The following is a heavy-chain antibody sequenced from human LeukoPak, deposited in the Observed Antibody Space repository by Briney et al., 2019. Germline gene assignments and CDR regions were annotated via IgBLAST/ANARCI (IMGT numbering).Heavy chain of an antibody. Sequence: GESLKTSCKTSGYTFSNHWIGWVRQMPGKGLEWMGIIYSGPGAGPGGSNPIYSPSFQGQVTISADNSITTAYLQWSSLKASDTAIYYCARHSTRPNWYSPIDYWGQGTLVTVSS. CDR2: IYSGPGAGPGGSNP. J-gene: IGHJ4*02. D-gene: IGHD2-21*01. V-gene: IGHV5-51*01. CDR3: ARHSTRPNWYSPIDY. CDR1: GYTFSNHW.